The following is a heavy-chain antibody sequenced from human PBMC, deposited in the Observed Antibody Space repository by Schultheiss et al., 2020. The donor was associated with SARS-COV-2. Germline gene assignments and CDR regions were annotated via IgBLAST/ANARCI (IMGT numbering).Heavy chain of an antibody. V-gene: IGHV1/OR15-3*02. CDR1: RYTFTKYF. Sequence: ASVKVSCQASRYTFTKYFTQWVRQAPGQRLEWMGWINAGNGNTKYSQKFQGRVTINADMSTSTAYLELSSLRSEDTAVYYCARGNRVLRFLEWRTTDAFDIWGQGTMVTVSS. CDR2: INAGNGNT. D-gene: IGHD3-3*01. J-gene: IGHJ3*02. CDR3: ARGNRVLRFLEWRTTDAFDI.